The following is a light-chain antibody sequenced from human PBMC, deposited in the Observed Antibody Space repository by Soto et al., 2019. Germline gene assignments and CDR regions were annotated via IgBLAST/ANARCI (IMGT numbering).Light chain of an antibody. J-gene: IGKJ5*01. CDR1: QSGSSN. V-gene: IGKV3-15*01. CDR3: QQANSFPIT. Sequence: EIVLTHSPTTLCVSPGEGPTIYFRASQSGSSNVAWYQQKPGQAPRLLIYGASTRATGIPARFSGSGSGTEFTLTISRLQSEDFATYYCQQANSFPITFGQGTRLEI. CDR2: GAS.